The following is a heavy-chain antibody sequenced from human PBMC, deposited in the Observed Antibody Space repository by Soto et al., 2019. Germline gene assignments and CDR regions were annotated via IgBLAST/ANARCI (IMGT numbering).Heavy chain of an antibody. D-gene: IGHD3-16*02. CDR1: GFSFTINY. J-gene: IGHJ6*02. Sequence: ASVKVSCKASGFSFTINYFYWVRQAPGQGLEWMGWINPHSGSTKYAQKFQAGVSLTRDTSINTVYMEILGLRSDDTAVYYCARGSFSTSRGGIDLWGQGTTVTVSS. V-gene: IGHV1-2*02. CDR3: ARGSFSTSRGGIDL. CDR2: INPHSGST.